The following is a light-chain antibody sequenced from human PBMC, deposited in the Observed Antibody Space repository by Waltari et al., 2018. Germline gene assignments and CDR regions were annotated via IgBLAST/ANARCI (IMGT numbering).Light chain of an antibody. V-gene: IGKV1-5*03. J-gene: IGKJ2*01. CDR3: QQYDNYPYT. CDR2: KAS. Sequence: DIQMTQSPSTLPASVGDRVTITCRASQTINNWLAWYQQKPGEAPKLLIYKASTLDMGVPSRFSGSGSGTEFTLTISSLQPDDFATYYCQQYDNYPYTFGQGTKLEIK. CDR1: QTINNW.